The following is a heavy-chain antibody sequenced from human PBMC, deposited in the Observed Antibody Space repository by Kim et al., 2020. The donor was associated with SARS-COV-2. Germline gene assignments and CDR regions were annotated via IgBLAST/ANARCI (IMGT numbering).Heavy chain of an antibody. J-gene: IGHJ3*02. CDR1: GGSISSSSYY. Sequence: SETLSLTCTVSGGSISSSSYYWGWIRQPPGKGLEWIGSIYYSGSTYYNPSLKSRVTISVDTSKNQFSLKLSSVTAADTAVYYCARWRGRIAVAGPRAFDIWGQGTMVTVSS. V-gene: IGHV4-39*01. CDR2: IYYSGST. CDR3: ARWRGRIAVAGPRAFDI. D-gene: IGHD6-19*01.